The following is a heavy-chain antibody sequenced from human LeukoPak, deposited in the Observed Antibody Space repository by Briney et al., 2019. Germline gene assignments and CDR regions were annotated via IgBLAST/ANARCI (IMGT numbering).Heavy chain of an antibody. CDR1: GFTFSNAW. Sequence: GGSLRLSCAASGFTFSNAWMSWVRQAPGKGLEWVGLLRGNVYNGTTEYAASVKGRFTLARDDSKMIAYLQMSSLKIEDTAVYYCTRGERYFDIWGRGTLVTVSP. CDR2: LRGNVYNGTT. V-gene: IGHV3-49*04. J-gene: IGHJ2*01. D-gene: IGHD1-1*01. CDR3: TRGERYFDI.